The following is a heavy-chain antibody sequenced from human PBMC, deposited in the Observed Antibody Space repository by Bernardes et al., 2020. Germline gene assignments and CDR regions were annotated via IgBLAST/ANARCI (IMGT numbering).Heavy chain of an antibody. CDR3: ARDLYGSGWYNYFDP. D-gene: IGHD6-19*01. V-gene: IGHV3-30*03. CDR2: ISHHGESQ. J-gene: IGHJ5*02. CDR1: GFTLSTNG. Sequence: GGSLRLSCVASGFTLSTNGMHWVRQAPGKGLEWVAMISHHGESQYYLDSVNGRFTIARDTSKNTVYLQMNDLRAEDTAVYYCARDLYGSGWYNYFDPWGQGALVTVSS.